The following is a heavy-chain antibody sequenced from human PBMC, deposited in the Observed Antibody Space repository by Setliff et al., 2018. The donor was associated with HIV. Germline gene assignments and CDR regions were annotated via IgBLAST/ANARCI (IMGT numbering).Heavy chain of an antibody. D-gene: IGHD2-15*01. Sequence: ASVKVSCKASGYTFISYDINWVRQATGQGLEWVGWINPNSGDTKYPQEFLGRVTMTRDLSINTAYMDLTRLKSDDTAVYYCGRSGGWWGHSNPHPFYYYMDVWGKGTSVTVSS. V-gene: IGHV1-2*02. CDR1: GYTFISYD. CDR3: GRSGGWWGHSNPHPFYYYMDV. CDR2: INPNSGDT. J-gene: IGHJ6*03.